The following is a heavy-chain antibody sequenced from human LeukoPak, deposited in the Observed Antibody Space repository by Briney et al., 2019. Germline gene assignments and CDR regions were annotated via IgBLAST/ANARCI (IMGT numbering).Heavy chain of an antibody. D-gene: IGHD1-26*01. J-gene: IGHJ4*02. CDR1: GFTFSSYG. Sequence: GGSLRLSCAASGFTFSSYGMHWVRQAPGKGLEWVAVISYDGSNKYYADSVKGRFTISRDNSKNTLYLQMNSLRAEDTVVYYCALHGAFDYWGQGTLVTVSS. CDR3: ALHGAFDY. CDR2: ISYDGSNK. V-gene: IGHV3-30*03.